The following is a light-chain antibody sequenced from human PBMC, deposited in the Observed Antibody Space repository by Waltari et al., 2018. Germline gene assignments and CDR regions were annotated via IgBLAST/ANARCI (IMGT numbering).Light chain of an antibody. CDR3: SSYTTSSTVV. Sequence: QSALTQPASVSGSPGQSIAISCPGTSSDVGAYNSVSWYQQHPGKAPKLMIYEVSNRPSGVSNRFSGSKSGNTASLTISGLQAEDEADYYCSSYTTSSTVVFGGGTKVTVL. CDR1: SSDVGAYNS. CDR2: EVS. V-gene: IGLV2-14*01. J-gene: IGLJ2*01.